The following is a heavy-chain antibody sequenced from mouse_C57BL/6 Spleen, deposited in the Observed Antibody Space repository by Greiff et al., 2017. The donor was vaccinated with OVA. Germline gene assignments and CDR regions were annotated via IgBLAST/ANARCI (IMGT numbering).Heavy chain of an antibody. CDR2: IYPGSGST. V-gene: IGHV1-55*01. Sequence: QVQLQQPGAELVKPGASVKMSCKASGYTFTSYWITWVKQRPGQGLEWIGDIYPGSGSTNYNEKFKSKATLTVDTSSSTAYMQLSSLTSEDSAVYYCATACSSYRYFDVWGTGTTVTVSS. D-gene: IGHD1-1*01. J-gene: IGHJ1*03. CDR1: GYTFTSYW. CDR3: ATACSSYRYFDV.